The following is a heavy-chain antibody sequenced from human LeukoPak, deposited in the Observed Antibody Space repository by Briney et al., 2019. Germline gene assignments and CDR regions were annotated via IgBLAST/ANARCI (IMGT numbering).Heavy chain of an antibody. D-gene: IGHD3-3*02. CDR3: ARMYLDPESVLSFFDF. CDR1: GYTFPSFG. Sequence: ASVKVSCKTSGYTFPSFGITWIRQVPGQGLEWMGWITAYNGNTNYAQKFQDRVSMTTDSSTTTAYMELRGLRSDDTAVYYCARMYLDPESVLSFFDFWGQGTLVTVSS. CDR2: ITAYNGNT. V-gene: IGHV1-18*01. J-gene: IGHJ5*01.